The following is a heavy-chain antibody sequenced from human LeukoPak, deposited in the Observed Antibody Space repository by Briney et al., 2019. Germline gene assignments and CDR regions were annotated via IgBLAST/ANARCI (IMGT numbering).Heavy chain of an antibody. CDR2: INYSGTT. V-gene: IGHV4-34*01. D-gene: IGHD1-1*01. CDR3: ARSMTYRSTWNIDN. CDR1: GGSLSGYY. J-gene: IGHJ4*02. Sequence: SETLSLTCAVYGGSLSGYYWSWIRQPPGKGLEWIGEINYSGTTNYNPSLKSRVTISLDTSRNQFSLKLSSVNAADTALYYCARSMTYRSTWNIDNWGQGTLVAVSS.